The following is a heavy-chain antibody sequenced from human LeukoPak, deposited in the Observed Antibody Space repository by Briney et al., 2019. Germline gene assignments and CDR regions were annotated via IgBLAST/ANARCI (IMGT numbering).Heavy chain of an antibody. J-gene: IGHJ2*01. CDR2: IYYSGST. Sequence: SETLSLTCTVSGGSISSYYWSWIRQPPGKGLEWIGYIYYSGSTNYNPSLKSRVTISVDTSKNQFSLKLSSVTAADTAVYYFVRSGQDSEPYWYFDLWGRGTLVTVSS. V-gene: IGHV4-59*08. CDR1: GGSISSYY. CDR3: VRSGQDSEPYWYFDL. D-gene: IGHD3-10*01.